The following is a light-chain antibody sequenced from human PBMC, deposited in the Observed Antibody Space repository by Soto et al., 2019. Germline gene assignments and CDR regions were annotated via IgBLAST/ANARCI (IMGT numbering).Light chain of an antibody. CDR3: QQSYSTPYT. V-gene: IGKV1-39*01. J-gene: IGKJ2*01. CDR2: AAS. Sequence: DIQMTQSPSSLSASVGDRVIITCRASQSISSSLNWYQQKPGKAPKLLISAASSLQSGVPSRFSGSGSGTDFALTISSLQPEDFATYHCQQSYSTPYTFGQGTNLESK. CDR1: QSISSS.